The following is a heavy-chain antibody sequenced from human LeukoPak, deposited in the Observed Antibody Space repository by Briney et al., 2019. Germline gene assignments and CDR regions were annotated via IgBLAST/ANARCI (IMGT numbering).Heavy chain of an antibody. J-gene: IGHJ4*02. V-gene: IGHV4-31*03. CDR2: IYYSGST. D-gene: IGHD1-20*01. Sequence: PSQTLSLTCTVSGGSISSGGYYWSWIRQHPGKGLEWIGYIYYSGSTNYNPSLKSRVTISVDTSKNQFSLKLSSVTAADTAVYYCARAEITGPVHFDYWGQGTLVTVSS. CDR1: GGSISSGGYY. CDR3: ARAEITGPVHFDY.